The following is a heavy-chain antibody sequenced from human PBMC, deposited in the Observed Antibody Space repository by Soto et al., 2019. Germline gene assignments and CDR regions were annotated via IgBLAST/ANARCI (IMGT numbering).Heavy chain of an antibody. Sequence: SVKVSCKASGGTFSSYAISWVRQAPGQGLEWMGGIIPIFGTANYAQKFQGRVTITADKSTSTAYMELSSLRSEDTAVYYCARGLGWSNYYYYYGMDVWGQGTTVTVSS. D-gene: IGHD2-21*01. CDR3: ARGLGWSNYYYYYGMDV. V-gene: IGHV1-69*06. CDR1: GGTFSSYA. J-gene: IGHJ6*02. CDR2: IIPIFGTA.